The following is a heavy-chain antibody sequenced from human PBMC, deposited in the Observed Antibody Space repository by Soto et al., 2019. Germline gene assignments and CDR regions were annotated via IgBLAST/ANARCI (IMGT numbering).Heavy chain of an antibody. V-gene: IGHV3-30*04. J-gene: IGHJ3*02. Sequence: GGSLRLSCEASGFSLSSRAMHWVRQAPGKGLEWVAVILSNGRDRYYADSVKGRFTISRDSSKNTLYLEMNSLRVEDTAVYSCTREDPDAFDIWGQGTMVTVS. CDR3: TREDPDAFDI. CDR2: ILSNGRDR. CDR1: GFSLSSRA.